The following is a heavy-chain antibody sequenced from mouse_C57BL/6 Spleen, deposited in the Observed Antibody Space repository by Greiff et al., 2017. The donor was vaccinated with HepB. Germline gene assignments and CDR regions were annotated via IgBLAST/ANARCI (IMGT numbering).Heavy chain of an antibody. CDR3: ARGGNHGNFWAMDY. D-gene: IGHD2-1*01. J-gene: IGHJ4*01. V-gene: IGHV1-54*01. Sequence: QVQLQQSGAELVRPGTSVKVSCKASGYAFTNYLIEWVKQRPGQGLEWIGVINPGSGGTNYNEKFKGKATLTADKSSSTAYMQLSSLTSEDSAVYFCARGGNHGNFWAMDYWGQGTSVTVSS. CDR1: GYAFTNYL. CDR2: INPGSGGT.